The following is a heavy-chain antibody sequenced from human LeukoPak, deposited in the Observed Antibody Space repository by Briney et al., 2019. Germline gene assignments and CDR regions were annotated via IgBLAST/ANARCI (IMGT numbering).Heavy chain of an antibody. J-gene: IGHJ4*02. D-gene: IGHD6-13*01. CDR2: ITVSGGTT. CDR1: EFTFSSYA. V-gene: IGHV3-23*01. CDR3: AGSNSWYYFDS. Sequence: GGSLRLSCAASEFTFSSYAMQWVRQAPGKGLEWVSGITVSGGTTYYTDSVKGRFTISRDNSKNTLNVQMNSLRAEDTAVYYCAGSNSWYYFDSWGQGTLVTVSS.